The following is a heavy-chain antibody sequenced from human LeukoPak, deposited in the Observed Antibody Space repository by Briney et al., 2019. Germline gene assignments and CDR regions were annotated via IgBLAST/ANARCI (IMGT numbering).Heavy chain of an antibody. D-gene: IGHD2-8*01. CDR2: ISGSGGST. J-gene: IGHJ4*02. V-gene: IGHV3-23*01. Sequence: PGGSLRLSCAASGFTFSSYAMSWVRQAPGKGLEWVSAISGSGGSTYYADSVKGRFTIPRDNSKNTLYLQMNSLRAEDTAVYYCAKGNIVLMVYANFDYWGQGTLVTVSS. CDR1: GFTFSSYA. CDR3: AKGNIVLMVYANFDY.